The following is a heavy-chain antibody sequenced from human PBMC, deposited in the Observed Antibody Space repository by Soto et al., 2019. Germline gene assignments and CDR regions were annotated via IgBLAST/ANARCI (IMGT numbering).Heavy chain of an antibody. J-gene: IGHJ4*02. V-gene: IGHV1-69*13. CDR1: GGTFSSYA. D-gene: IGHD3-9*01. Sequence: SVKVSCKASGGTFSSYAISWVRQAPGQGLEWMGGIIPIFGTANYAQKFQGRVNITADESTSTAYMELSSLRSEDTAVYYCARGDDDLLTGQVNYFDYWGQGTLVTVSS. CDR2: IIPIFGTA. CDR3: ARGDDDLLTGQVNYFDY.